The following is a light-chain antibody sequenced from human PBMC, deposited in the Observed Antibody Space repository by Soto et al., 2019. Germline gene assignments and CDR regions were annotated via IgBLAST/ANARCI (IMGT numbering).Light chain of an antibody. V-gene: IGKV3-20*01. CDR2: GAS. CDR1: QSVSSSY. CDR3: HQYDSSPLT. J-gene: IGKJ4*01. Sequence: EIVLTQSPGTLPLSPGERATLSCRASQSVSSSYLAWYQQKPGQAPRLLIYGASSRATGIPDRFSGSGSGTDFTLTISRLETEDFAVYYCHQYDSSPLTFGGGTKVEIK.